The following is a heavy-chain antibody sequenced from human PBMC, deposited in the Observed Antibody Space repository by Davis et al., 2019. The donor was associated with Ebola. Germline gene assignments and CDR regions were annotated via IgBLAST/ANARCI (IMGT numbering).Heavy chain of an antibody. J-gene: IGHJ4*02. V-gene: IGHV4-59*01. CDR2: MYNGGSA. CDR3: ARDGYNYSYFDY. CDR1: GASISSYY. Sequence: SETLSLTCTVSGASISSYYWTWIRQPPGKGLEWIAYMYNGGSANYNPSLKSRVTMSMDTSKNQFSLKVSSVTAADTAVYYCARDGYNYSYFDYWGQGILVTVSS. D-gene: IGHD5-24*01.